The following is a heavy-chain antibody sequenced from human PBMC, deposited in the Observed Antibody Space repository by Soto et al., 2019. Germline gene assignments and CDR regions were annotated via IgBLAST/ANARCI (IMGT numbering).Heavy chain of an antibody. V-gene: IGHV3-30-3*01. CDR3: ASSPPLYYYGMDV. J-gene: IGHJ6*02. CDR1: GFTFSSYA. Sequence: PGGSLRLSCAASGFTFSSYAMHWVRQAPGKGLEWVAVISYDGSNKYYADSVKGRFTISRDNSKNTLYLQMNSLRDEDTAVYYCASSPPLYYYGMDVWGQGTTVTVSS. CDR2: ISYDGSNK.